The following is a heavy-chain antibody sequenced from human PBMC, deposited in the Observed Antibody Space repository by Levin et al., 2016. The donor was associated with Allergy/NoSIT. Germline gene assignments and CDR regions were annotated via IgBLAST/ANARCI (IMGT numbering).Heavy chain of an antibody. J-gene: IGHJ4*02. CDR3: TTDGPSYDFWSGYSDFDY. CDR1: GFTFSNAW. D-gene: IGHD3-3*01. CDR2: IKSKTDGGTT. V-gene: IGHV3-15*01. Sequence: GESLKISCAASGFTFSNAWMSWVRQAPGKGLEWVGRIKSKTDGGTTDYAAPVKGRFTISRDDSKNTLYLQMNSLKTEDTAVYYCTTDGPSYDFWSGYSDFDYWGQGTLVTVSS.